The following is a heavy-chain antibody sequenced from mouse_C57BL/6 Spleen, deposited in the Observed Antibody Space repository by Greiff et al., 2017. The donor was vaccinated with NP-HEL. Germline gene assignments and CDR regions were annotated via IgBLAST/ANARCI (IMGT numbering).Heavy chain of an antibody. CDR3: ARLPYYGYGMDY. CDR2: IYPGDGDT. V-gene: IGHV1-82*01. Sequence: LQESGPELVKPGASVKISCKASGYAFSSSWMNWVKQRPGKGLEWIGRIYPGDGDTNYNGKFKGKATLTADKSSSTAYMQLSSLTSEDSAVYFCARLPYYGYGMDYWGQGTSVTVSS. D-gene: IGHD2-10*01. CDR1: GYAFSSSW. J-gene: IGHJ4*01.